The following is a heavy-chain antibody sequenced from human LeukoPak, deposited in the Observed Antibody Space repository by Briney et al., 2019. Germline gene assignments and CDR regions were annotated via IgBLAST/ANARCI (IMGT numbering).Heavy chain of an antibody. CDR2: ISSSGSTI. CDR3: ASYGSGSYSIYLDW. CDR1: GFTFGSYE. Sequence: GGSLRLSCAASGFTFGSYEMNWVRQAPGKGLEWISYISSSGSTIQYADSVKGRFTISRDNAKNSLYLQMSSLRAEDTAVYYCASYGSGSYSIYLDWWGQGTLVTVSS. D-gene: IGHD3-10*01. V-gene: IGHV3-48*03. J-gene: IGHJ4*02.